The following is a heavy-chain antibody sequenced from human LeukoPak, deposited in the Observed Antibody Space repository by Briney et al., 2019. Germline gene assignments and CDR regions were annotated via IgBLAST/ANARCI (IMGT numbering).Heavy chain of an antibody. CDR3: ARGGYYYYMDV. CDR2: VNPTGGST. V-gene: IGHV1-46*01. CDR1: GYTFTSYY. D-gene: IGHD3-10*01. J-gene: IGHJ6*03. Sequence: ASVKVSCKASGYTFTSYYFHWARQAPGQGLEWMGIVNPTGGSTNYAQKFQGRVTITADESTSTAYMELSSLRSEDTAVYYCARGGYYYYMDVWGKGTTVTVSS.